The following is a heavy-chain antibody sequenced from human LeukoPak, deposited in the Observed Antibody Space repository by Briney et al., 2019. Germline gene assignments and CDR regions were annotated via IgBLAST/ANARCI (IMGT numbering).Heavy chain of an antibody. Sequence: GGSLRLSCAASGFTFSNYGMSWVRQAPGKGLEWVSAISANAGGTSYADSVKGRFTISRDNSKDTLYLQMNSLRAEDTALYYRAKRDASGSSEKTFHYWGQGTLVTVSS. CDR2: ISANAGGT. J-gene: IGHJ4*02. CDR1: GFTFSNYG. V-gene: IGHV3-23*01. CDR3: AKRDASGSSEKTFHY. D-gene: IGHD3-10*01.